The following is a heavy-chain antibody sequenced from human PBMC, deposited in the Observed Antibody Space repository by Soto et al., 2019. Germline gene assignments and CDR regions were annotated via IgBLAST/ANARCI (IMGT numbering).Heavy chain of an antibody. Sequence: SETLSLTCTVSGCSISSSSYYWGWIRQPPGKGQEWIGSIYYSGSTYYNPSLKSRVTISVDTSKNQFSLKLSSVTAADTAVYYCARKYYDILTGLYYFDYWGQGTLVTVSS. CDR1: GCSISSSSYY. CDR3: ARKYYDILTGLYYFDY. J-gene: IGHJ4*02. D-gene: IGHD3-9*01. CDR2: IYYSGST. V-gene: IGHV4-39*01.